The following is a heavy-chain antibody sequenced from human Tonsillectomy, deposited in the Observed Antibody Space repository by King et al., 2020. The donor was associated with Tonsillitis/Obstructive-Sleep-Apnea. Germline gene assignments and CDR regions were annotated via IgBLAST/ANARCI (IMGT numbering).Heavy chain of an antibody. CDR1: GGSFSGYY. V-gene: IGHV4-34*01. CDR2: INHSGST. Sequence: VQLQQWGAGLLKPSETLSLTCAVYGGSFSGYYWCWIRQPPGKGLEWIGEINHSGSTNYNPSLKSRVTISVDTSKNQFSLKLSSVTAADTAVYYCARVRAAAGIGYWGQGTLVTVSS. CDR3: ARVRAAAGIGY. D-gene: IGHD6-13*01. J-gene: IGHJ4*02.